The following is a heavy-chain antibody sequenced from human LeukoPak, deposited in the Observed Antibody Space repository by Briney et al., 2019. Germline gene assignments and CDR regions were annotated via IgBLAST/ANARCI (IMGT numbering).Heavy chain of an antibody. D-gene: IGHD3-3*01. Sequence: ASVKVSCKVSGYTFTSYGISWVRQAPGQGLEWIGWINAYNGNTNHAQKFQGRVTMTTDTSASTVYMELRSLRSDDTAVYYCARDYDSWSGSYWGQGTLVTVSS. J-gene: IGHJ4*02. V-gene: IGHV1-18*01. CDR2: INAYNGNT. CDR3: ARDYDSWSGSY. CDR1: GYTFTSYG.